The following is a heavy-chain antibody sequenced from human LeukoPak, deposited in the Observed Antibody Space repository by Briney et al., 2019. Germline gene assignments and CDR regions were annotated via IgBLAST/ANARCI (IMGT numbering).Heavy chain of an antibody. D-gene: IGHD3-22*01. CDR2: INPDNGDT. V-gene: IGHV1-2*02. J-gene: IGHJ6*03. Sequence: GASVKVSCKASGYILSGYHMHWVRQAPGQGLEWMGWINPDNGDTNPAQQFQGRVTMTRDTSISTAYMELSRLRSDDTAVYYCARVATYYYDCGNYRSSYSYMDVWGKGTTVTVSS. CDR1: GYILSGYH. CDR3: ARVATYYYDCGNYRSSYSYMDV.